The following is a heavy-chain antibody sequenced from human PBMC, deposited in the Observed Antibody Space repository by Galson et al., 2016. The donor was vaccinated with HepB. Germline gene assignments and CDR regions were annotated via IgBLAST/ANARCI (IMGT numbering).Heavy chain of an antibody. V-gene: IGHV5-51*01. J-gene: IGHJ4*02. D-gene: IGHD6-19*01. CDR3: ARQIVGGLGCGWHSFVS. CDR1: GYSFGSYW. CDR2: MWLGDSGASDT. Sequence: QSGAEVKKPGESLKISCRGSGYSFGSYWIGWVRQMPGKGLEWMAIMWLGDSGASDTKYSPSFQGPVTISADMSIRTAYLHFYSLKASDTAIYYCARQIVGGLGCGWHSFVSCGQGTRVTVSS.